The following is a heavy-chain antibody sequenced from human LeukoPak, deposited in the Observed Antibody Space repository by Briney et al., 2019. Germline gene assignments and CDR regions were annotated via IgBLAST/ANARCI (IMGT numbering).Heavy chain of an antibody. CDR3: AKKGYAGSGTYSYYFDY. Sequence: GGSLRLSCAASGMTFSTFSMNWVCQAPGKGLEWVSTVSTSGGSTIYADSVKGRFTISRDNSKNTLYLQMNSLTAEDTAVYYCAKKGYAGSGTYSYYFDYWGQGTLVTVSA. D-gene: IGHD3-10*01. CDR2: VSTSGGST. V-gene: IGHV3-23*01. J-gene: IGHJ4*02. CDR1: GMTFSTFS.